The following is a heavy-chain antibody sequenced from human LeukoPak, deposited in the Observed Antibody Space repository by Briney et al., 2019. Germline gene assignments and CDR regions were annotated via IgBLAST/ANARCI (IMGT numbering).Heavy chain of an antibody. CDR1: GGSFSGYY. J-gene: IGHJ4*02. CDR2: INHSGST. D-gene: IGHD6-13*01. V-gene: IGHV4-34*01. Sequence: SETLSLTCAVYGGSFSGYYWSWIRQPPGKGLEWIGEINHSGSTNYNPSLTSRVTVSVDTSKNQFSLKLSSVTAADTAVYYCASQRAAGTPFDYWGQGTLVTVSS. CDR3: ASQRAAGTPFDY.